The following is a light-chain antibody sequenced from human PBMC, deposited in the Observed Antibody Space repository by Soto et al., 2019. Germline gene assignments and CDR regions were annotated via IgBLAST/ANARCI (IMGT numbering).Light chain of an antibody. V-gene: IGLV1-51*01. CDR1: ASNIGNDY. CDR2: DNN. J-gene: IGLJ1*01. Sequence: SVLTQPPSVSAAPGHKVTISCSGTASNIGNDYVSWYQQLPGEAPQLLIYDNNRRPSGIPDRFSGSRSDTSATLGITGPQTGDEADYYCGAWDSSLNVYVFGTGTKVTVL. CDR3: GAWDSSLNVYV.